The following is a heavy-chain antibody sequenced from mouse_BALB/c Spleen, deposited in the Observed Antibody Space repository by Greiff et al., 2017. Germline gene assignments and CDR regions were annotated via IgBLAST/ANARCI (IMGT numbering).Heavy chain of an antibody. CDR1: GFSLTSYG. J-gene: IGHJ1*01. CDR3: ARNENGDWYFDV. CDR2: IWSGGST. Sequence: VKLMESGPGLVQPSQSLSITCTVSGFSLTSYGVHWVRQSPGKGLEWLGVIWSGGSTDYNAAFISRLSISKDNSKSQVFFKMNSLQANDTAIYYCARNENGDWYFDVWGAGTTVTVSS. V-gene: IGHV2-2*02.